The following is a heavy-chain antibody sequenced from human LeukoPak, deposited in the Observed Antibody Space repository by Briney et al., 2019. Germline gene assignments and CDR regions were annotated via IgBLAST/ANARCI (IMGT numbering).Heavy chain of an antibody. CDR3: ARAITLVRGVMMGVARILGY. V-gene: IGHV4-59*01. CDR1: GGSISSYY. D-gene: IGHD3-10*01. J-gene: IGHJ4*02. Sequence: SETLSLTCTVSGGSISSYYWSWIRQPPGKGLEWIGYIYYSGSTNYNPSLKSRVTISVDTSKNQFSLNLSSVTAADTAVYYCARAITLVRGVMMGVARILGYWGQGTLVTVSS. CDR2: IYYSGST.